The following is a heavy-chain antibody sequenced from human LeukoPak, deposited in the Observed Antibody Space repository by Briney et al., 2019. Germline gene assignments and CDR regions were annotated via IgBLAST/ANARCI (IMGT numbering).Heavy chain of an antibody. CDR1: GFTFSSYA. Sequence: GGSLRLSCAASGFTFSSYAMSWVRQAPGKGLERVSAIRGSGGSTYYADSVKGRFTISRDNSKNTLYLQMNSLRAEDTAVYYCAKEGRISMTAAVYVDYWGQGTLVTVSS. J-gene: IGHJ4*02. V-gene: IGHV3-23*01. D-gene: IGHD3-22*01. CDR2: IRGSGGST. CDR3: AKEGRISMTAAVYVDY.